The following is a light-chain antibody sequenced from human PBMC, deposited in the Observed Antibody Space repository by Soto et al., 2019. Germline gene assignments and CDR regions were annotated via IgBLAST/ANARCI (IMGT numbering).Light chain of an antibody. CDR1: QSISSW. Sequence: DIQMTQSRSTLSASVGDRVTITCRVSQSISSWLAWYQQKPGRAPKLLIYDASSLESGVPSRFSGSVSGTEFTLTISSLQPDDFAPYYCQQYNSYWTFGQGTKVDIK. CDR2: DAS. J-gene: IGKJ1*01. CDR3: QQYNSYWT. V-gene: IGKV1-5*01.